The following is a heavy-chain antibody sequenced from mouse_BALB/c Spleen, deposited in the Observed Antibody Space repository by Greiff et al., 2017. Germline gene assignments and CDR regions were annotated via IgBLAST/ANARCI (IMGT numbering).Heavy chain of an antibody. V-gene: IGHV1S135*01. CDR2: IDPYNGGT. D-gene: IGHD1-1*01. Sequence: QLKESGPELVKPGASVKVSCKASGYAFTSYNMYWVKQSHGKSLEWIGYIDPYNGGTSYNQKFKGKATLTVDKSSSTAYMHLNSLTSEDSAVYYCARCPNNYGSSWNYFDYWGQGTTLTVSS. J-gene: IGHJ2*01. CDR3: ARCPNNYGSSWNYFDY. CDR1: GYAFTSYN.